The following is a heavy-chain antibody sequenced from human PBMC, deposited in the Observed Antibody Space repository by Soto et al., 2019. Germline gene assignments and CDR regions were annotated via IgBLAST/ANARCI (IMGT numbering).Heavy chain of an antibody. CDR2: ISAYNGNT. CDR1: DYTFTSYG. J-gene: IGHJ3*01. V-gene: IGHV1-18*01. CDR3: AGAPNLRRRFVVAPAPGKVVFDF. D-gene: IGHD2-2*01. Sequence: ASVKVSCKASDYTFTSYGINWVRQAPGQGLEWMGWISAYNGNTNYAQKFQGRVTMTTDTSTSTVYMELRSLRSDDTAVYYCAGAPNLRRRFVVAPAPGKVVFDFGGKGKMATV.